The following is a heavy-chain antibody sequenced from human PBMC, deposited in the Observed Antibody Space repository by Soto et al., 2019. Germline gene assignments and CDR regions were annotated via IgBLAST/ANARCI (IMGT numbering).Heavy chain of an antibody. D-gene: IGHD1-1*01. CDR3: VRSSGWREVGIYKYGLDV. Sequence: EVQLVESGGGLVQPGGSLRLSCLASEFTFNTYWMNWVRQAPGKGLEWVANIKDDGSEKYYVDSVKGRFTISRDDAKNTLWLEMRSLRVEDTAVYHCVRSSGWREVGIYKYGLDVWGQGTKVMVS. J-gene: IGHJ6*02. V-gene: IGHV3-7*02. CDR1: EFTFNTYW. CDR2: IKDDGSEK.